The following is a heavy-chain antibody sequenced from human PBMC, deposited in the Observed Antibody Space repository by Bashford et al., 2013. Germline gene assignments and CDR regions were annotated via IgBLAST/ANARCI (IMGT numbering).Heavy chain of an antibody. J-gene: IGHJ4*02. V-gene: IGHV3-30*04. CDR2: ISYDGSNK. D-gene: IGHD6-13*01. CDR3: ARDPGYRRGYFDY. Sequence: VRQAPGKGLEWVAVISYDGSNKYYADSVKGRFTISRDNSKNTLYLQMNSLRAEDTAVYYCARDPGYRRGYFDYWGQGTLVTVSS.